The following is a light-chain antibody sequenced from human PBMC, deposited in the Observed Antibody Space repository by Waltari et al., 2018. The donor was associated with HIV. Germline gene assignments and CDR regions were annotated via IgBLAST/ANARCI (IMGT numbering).Light chain of an antibody. Sequence: QSVLAQPPSASGTPGQRVTISCSGTTSTIGTNSVNWYQQLPGTAPKPPIFSVNRRPSGVPDRFSGSKSGTSASLAISGLQSEDEGDYYCAAWDDSLAEPYVLFGGGTRLTVL. CDR2: SVN. CDR3: AAWDDSLAEPYVL. J-gene: IGLJ2*01. CDR1: TSTIGTNS. V-gene: IGLV1-44*01.